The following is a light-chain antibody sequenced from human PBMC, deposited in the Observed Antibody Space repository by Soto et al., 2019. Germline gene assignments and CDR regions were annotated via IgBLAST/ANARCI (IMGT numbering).Light chain of an antibody. CDR3: QQRARWVT. CDR2: DAS. J-gene: IGKJ5*01. CDR1: QSVSSY. Sequence: ENVVKPSRPTLAMTSGESATLSLRASQSVSSYLAWFQQKPGQAPRLLIYDASNRATGIPARFSGSGSETDFTLTISSLEPEDSAVYFCQQRARWVTFGQGTRLEIK. V-gene: IGKV3-11*01.